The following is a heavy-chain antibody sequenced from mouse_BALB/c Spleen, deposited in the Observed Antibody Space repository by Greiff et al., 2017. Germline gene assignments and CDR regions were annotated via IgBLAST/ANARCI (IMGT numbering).Heavy chain of an antibody. Sequence: EVHLVESGGGLVKPGGSLKLSCAASGFTFSDYYMYWVRQTPEKRLEWVATISDGGSYTYYPDSVKGRFTISRDNAKNNLYLQMSSLKSEDTAMYYCARGGPGYYFDYWGQGTTLTVSS. J-gene: IGHJ2*01. D-gene: IGHD3-2*02. V-gene: IGHV5-4*02. CDR1: GFTFSDYY. CDR3: ARGGPGYYFDY. CDR2: ISDGGSYT.